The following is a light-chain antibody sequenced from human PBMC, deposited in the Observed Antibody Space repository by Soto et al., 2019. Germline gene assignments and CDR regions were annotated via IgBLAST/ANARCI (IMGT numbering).Light chain of an antibody. CDR3: AAWDDSLNGLYV. CDR1: SSNIGINT. Sequence: QPVLTQPPSASGTPGQRVTISCSGSSSNIGINTVNWYQQVPGTAPKLRIYTDNQRPSGVHDRFSGSKSGTSASLAISGLQSEDEADYYCAAWDDSLNGLYVFGTGTQLTVL. V-gene: IGLV1-44*01. CDR2: TDN. J-gene: IGLJ1*01.